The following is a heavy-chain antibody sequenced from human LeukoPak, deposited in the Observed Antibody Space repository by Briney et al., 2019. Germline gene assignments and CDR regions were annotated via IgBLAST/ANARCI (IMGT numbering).Heavy chain of an antibody. CDR3: AKDHWAIAVAGHRNFDY. Sequence: PGGSLRLSCAPSGFTFSSYGMHWVRQAPGKGLEWVAFIRYDGSNKYYADSVKGRFTISRDNSKNTLYLQMNSLRAEDTAVYYCAKDHWAIAVAGHRNFDYWGQGTLVTVSS. CDR2: IRYDGSNK. V-gene: IGHV3-30*02. J-gene: IGHJ4*02. CDR1: GFTFSSYG. D-gene: IGHD6-19*01.